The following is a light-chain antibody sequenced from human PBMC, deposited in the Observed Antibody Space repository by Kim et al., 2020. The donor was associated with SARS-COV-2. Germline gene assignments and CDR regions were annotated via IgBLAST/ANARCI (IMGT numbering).Light chain of an antibody. J-gene: IGLJ1*01. V-gene: IGLV3-1*01. CDR2: QDN. CDR3: QAWDSSTHNYV. Sequence: PEQTASITSSRYKVGDKYVSWYQQKPYASPVVVIYQDNQRPSRIPERFSGSNSGNTATLTISGTQAMDEADYYCQAWDSSTHNYVFGAGTKVTVL. CDR1: KVGDKY.